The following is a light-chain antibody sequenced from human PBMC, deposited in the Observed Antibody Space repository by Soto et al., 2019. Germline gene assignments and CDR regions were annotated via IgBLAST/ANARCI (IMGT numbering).Light chain of an antibody. CDR3: QQYGSAPWT. Sequence: EIVLTQSPGTLSLSPGERATLSCRASQSVSSSYLAWYPQKPGQAPRLLIYGASSRATGIPDRFSGSWSGTDFTLTLSRREPEDFAVYYFQQYGSAPWTFGQGTKVEIK. V-gene: IGKV3-20*01. J-gene: IGKJ1*01. CDR1: QSVSSSY. CDR2: GAS.